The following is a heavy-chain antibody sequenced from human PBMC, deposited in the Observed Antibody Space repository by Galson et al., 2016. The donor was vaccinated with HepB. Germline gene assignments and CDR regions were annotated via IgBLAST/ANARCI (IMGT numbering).Heavy chain of an antibody. Sequence: SLRLSCAASGFTFNNYWMHWVRQAPGKGLVWVSRISGDGTNTLYADSVKGRFTISRDKARNTVYMQMDSRTFQDTAVYYCASKVARRPLALDIWGQGTAVTVSS. CDR2: ISGDGTNT. CDR1: GFTFNNYW. CDR3: ASKVARRPLALDI. V-gene: IGHV3-74*01. J-gene: IGHJ3*02. D-gene: IGHD6-6*01.